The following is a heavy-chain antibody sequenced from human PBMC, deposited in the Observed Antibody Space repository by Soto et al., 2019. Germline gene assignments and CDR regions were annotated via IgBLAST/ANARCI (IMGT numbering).Heavy chain of an antibody. CDR3: GRFRVVVPAALYSCGMHV. V-gene: IGHV4-59*01. J-gene: IGHJ6*02. CDR1: GCSISSYY. Sequence: SGTLSLTCTVSGCSISSYYWIWFRQPPGKGLEWIGYIYYSGSTNYNPSLKSRVTISVDTSKNQFSLKLSSVTASETAVYYCGRFRVVVPAALYSCGMHVWGQEPSV. CDR2: IYYSGST. D-gene: IGHD2-2*01.